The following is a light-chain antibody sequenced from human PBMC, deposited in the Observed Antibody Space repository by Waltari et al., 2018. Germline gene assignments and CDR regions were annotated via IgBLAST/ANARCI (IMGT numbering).Light chain of an antibody. J-gene: IGLJ1*01. CDR2: EVS. CDR1: IADVGTYNS. CDR3: SSYTDKNTLV. Sequence: QSALTQPASVSGSPGQSITISCTGTIADVGTYNSISWHQHHPGKAPKVIISEVSHRPSGISDRFSGSKSGNTASLTISGLRPEDEADYYCSSYTDKNTLVFGSGTKVNVL. V-gene: IGLV2-14*01.